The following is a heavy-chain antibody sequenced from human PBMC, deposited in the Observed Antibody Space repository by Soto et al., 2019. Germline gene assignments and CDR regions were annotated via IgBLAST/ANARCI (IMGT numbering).Heavy chain of an antibody. D-gene: IGHD6-19*01. V-gene: IGHV1-69*12. J-gene: IGHJ6*02. Sequence: QVQLVQSGAEVKKPGSSVKVSCKVSGGTFSNYAIDWVRLAPGHGLEWMGGIVPIFGTTYYTQKFQGRATSIADESTTTAYLEMSSLRSEDTAIYYCARVEAVAGLYNYHGLDVWGQGTAVTVSS. CDR1: GGTFSNYA. CDR2: IVPIFGTT. CDR3: ARVEAVAGLYNYHGLDV.